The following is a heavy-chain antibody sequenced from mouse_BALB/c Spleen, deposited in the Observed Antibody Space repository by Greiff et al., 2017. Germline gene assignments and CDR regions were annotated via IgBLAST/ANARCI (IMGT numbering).Heavy chain of an antibody. CDR3: AQYGNYAWFAY. CDR1: GYSITSDYA. D-gene: IGHD2-10*02. CDR2: ISYSGST. J-gene: IGHJ3*01. V-gene: IGHV3-2*02. Sequence: EVQLQQSGPGLVKPSQSLSLTCTVTGYSITSDYAWNWIRQFPGNKLEWMGYISYSGSTSYNPSLKSRISITRDTSKNQFFLQLNSVTTEDTATYYCAQYGNYAWFAYWGQGTLVTVSA.